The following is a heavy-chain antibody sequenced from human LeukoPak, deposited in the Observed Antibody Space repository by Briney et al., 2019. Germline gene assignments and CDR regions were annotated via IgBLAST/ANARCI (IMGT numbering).Heavy chain of an antibody. J-gene: IGHJ3*02. CDR1: GFSFSSYW. CDR3: ARIVRGIVMPQNAFDI. CDR2: IKEDGSVK. Sequence: GGSLRLSCAASGFSFSSYWMSWVRQAPGKGLEWVANIKEDGSVKYYVDSVKGRLTISRDNADNSLYLQLDSLRAGDTAVYYCARIVRGIVMPQNAFDIWGQGTVVTVSS. D-gene: IGHD1-26*01. V-gene: IGHV3-7*01.